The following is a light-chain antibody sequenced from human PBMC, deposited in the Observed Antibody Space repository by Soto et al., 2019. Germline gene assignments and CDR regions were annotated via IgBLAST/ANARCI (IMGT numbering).Light chain of an antibody. CDR3: RPYGGRNPVV. CDR1: SSDVGGYNY. V-gene: IGLV2-8*01. J-gene: IGLJ2*01. CDR2: EVS. Sequence: QSALTQPPSASGSPGQSVTISCTGSSSDVGGYNYVSWYQQHPGKAPKLMIYEVSKRPSGVPDRLSGSKSGNTASLTVSGLQAEDGGGYYRRPYGGRNPVVFGRGTQLTVL.